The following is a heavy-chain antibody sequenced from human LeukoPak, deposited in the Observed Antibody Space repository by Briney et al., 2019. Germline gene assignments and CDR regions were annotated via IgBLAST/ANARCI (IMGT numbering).Heavy chain of an antibody. CDR3: ASPRGNYYGSGSYYD. Sequence: PSETLSLTCAVYGGSFSGYYWSWIRQPPGKGLEWIGEINHSGSTNYNPSLKSRVTISADTSKNQFSLKLSSVTAADTAVYYCASPRGNYYGSGSYYDWGQGTLVTVSS. CDR1: GGSFSGYY. J-gene: IGHJ4*02. D-gene: IGHD3-10*01. CDR2: INHSGST. V-gene: IGHV4-34*01.